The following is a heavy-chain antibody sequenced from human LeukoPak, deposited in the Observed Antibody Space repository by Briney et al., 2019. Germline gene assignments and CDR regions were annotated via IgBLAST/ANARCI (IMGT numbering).Heavy chain of an antibody. J-gene: IGHJ3*02. CDR2: ISRIGST. D-gene: IGHD1-14*01. CDR3: ARDRISINALDM. CDR1: GASISGHY. Sequence: PSETLSLTCTVSGASISGHYLTWLRQPPGKGLEWIGYISRIGSTNYNPSLKSRLTISVDTSKNQFSLKLTSVTAADTAVYYCARDRISINALDMWGQGTMVTVSS. V-gene: IGHV4-59*11.